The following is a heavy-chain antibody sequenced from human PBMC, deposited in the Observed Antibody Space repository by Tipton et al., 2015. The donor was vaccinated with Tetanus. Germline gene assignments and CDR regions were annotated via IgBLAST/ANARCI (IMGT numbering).Heavy chain of an antibody. Sequence: TLSLTCSVSGASISSSRYFWNWVRQYPGKGLEWIGYIYYSGDTYINPSLKGRVTLSLDTAKNQFSLTLRSVTAADTAVYYCAQTADNWFDPWGQGILVTVSS. CDR1: GASISSSRYF. CDR3: AQTADNWFDP. J-gene: IGHJ5*02. CDR2: IYYSGDT. D-gene: IGHD1-1*01. V-gene: IGHV4-31*03.